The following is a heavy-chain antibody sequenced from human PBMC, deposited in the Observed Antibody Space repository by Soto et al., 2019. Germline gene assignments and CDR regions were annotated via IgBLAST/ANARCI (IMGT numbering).Heavy chain of an antibody. J-gene: IGHJ4*02. CDR1: GGSFSGYY. V-gene: IGHV4-34*01. CDR2: INHSGST. D-gene: IGHD6-13*01. CDR3: ARTIAAAGPFGY. Sequence: PXGTLSLTCAVYGGSFSGYYWSWIRQPPGKGLEWIGEINHSGSTNYNPSLKSRVTISVDTSKNQFSLKLSSVTAADTAVYYCARTIAAAGPFGYWGQGTLVTVSS.